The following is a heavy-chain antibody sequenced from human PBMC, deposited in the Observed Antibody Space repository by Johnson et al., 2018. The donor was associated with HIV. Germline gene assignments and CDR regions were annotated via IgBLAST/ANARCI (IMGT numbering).Heavy chain of an antibody. CDR3: ARDKYPPTAAAGTDAVDN. D-gene: IGHD6-13*01. J-gene: IGHJ3*02. V-gene: IGHV3-30-3*01. Sequence: QMMLVESGGGVVQPGRSLRLSCAASGFIFSSYAIHWVRQAPGKGLEWVAVISYDGSNKYYADSVKGRFTISRDNSKNTLYLQMNSLRAEDTAVYYCARDKYPPTAAAGTDAVDNGGQGTMVTVSS. CDR2: ISYDGSNK. CDR1: GFIFSSYA.